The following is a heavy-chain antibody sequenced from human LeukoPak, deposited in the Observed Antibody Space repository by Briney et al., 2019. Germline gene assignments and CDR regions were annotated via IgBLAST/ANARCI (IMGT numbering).Heavy chain of an antibody. D-gene: IGHD2-2*02. CDR1: GGSFSGYY. V-gene: IGHV4-34*01. J-gene: IGHJ6*03. CDR3: ARGRYPEAYYMDV. CDR2: INHSGST. Sequence: SETLSLTCAVYGGSFSGYYWSWIRQPPGKGLEWIGEINHSGSTNYSPSLKSRVTISVDTSKNQFSLKLSSVTAADTAVYYCARGRYPEAYYMDVWGKGTTVTVSS.